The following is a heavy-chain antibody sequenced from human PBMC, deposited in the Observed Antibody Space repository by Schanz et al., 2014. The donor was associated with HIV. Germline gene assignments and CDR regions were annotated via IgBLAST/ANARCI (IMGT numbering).Heavy chain of an antibody. J-gene: IGHJ5*02. CDR3: AKSGGDASYYYVSGSYSTGWLDP. CDR2: ISHSGNT. CDR1: GSFGGTW. V-gene: IGHV4-34*02. D-gene: IGHD3-10*01. Sequence: QVQLQPWGAGLLKPSETLSLTCAVYGSFGGTWWNWLRQPPGKGLEWIGEISHSGNTNYNPILKSRVTISVDTSKNQFSLKVTSVTAADTAVYYCAKSGGDASYYYVSGSYSTGWLDPWGQGTLVTVSS.